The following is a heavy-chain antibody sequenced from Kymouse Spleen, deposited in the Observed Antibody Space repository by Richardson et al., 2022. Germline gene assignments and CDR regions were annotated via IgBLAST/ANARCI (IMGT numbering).Heavy chain of an antibody. Sequence: QVQLQESGPGLVKPSGTLSLTCAVSGGSISSSNWWSWVRQPPGKGLEWIGEIYHSGSTNYNPSLKSRVTISVDKSKNQFSLKLSSVTAADTAVYYCARAYIVVVPAARGYYYYYYGMDVWGQGTTVTVSS. CDR2: IYHSGST. J-gene: IGHJ6*02. V-gene: IGHV4-4*02. D-gene: IGHD2-2*02. CDR1: GGSISSSNW. CDR3: ARAYIVVVPAARGYYYYYYGMDV.